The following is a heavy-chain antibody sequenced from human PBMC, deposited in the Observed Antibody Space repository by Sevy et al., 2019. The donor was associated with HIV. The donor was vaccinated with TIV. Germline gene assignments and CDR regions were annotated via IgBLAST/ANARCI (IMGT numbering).Heavy chain of an antibody. V-gene: IGHV3-30*04. D-gene: IGHD3-22*01. Sequence: GGSLRLSCAASGFIFSNYAIHWVRRAPGKGLEWVAVISYDGSNKHYAASVKGRFTISRDNSGNTLFLQMNSLRLADTAVYYCARDPTFSSDTRGYYPFDSWGQGTLVTVSS. CDR2: ISYDGSNK. CDR1: GFIFSNYA. CDR3: ARDPTFSSDTRGYYPFDS. J-gene: IGHJ4*02.